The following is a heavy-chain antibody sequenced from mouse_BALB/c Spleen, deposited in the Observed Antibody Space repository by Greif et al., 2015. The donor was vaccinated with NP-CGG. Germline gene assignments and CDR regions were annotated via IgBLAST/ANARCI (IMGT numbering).Heavy chain of an antibody. J-gene: IGHJ4*01. CDR2: ISYSGST. D-gene: IGHD2-10*02. Sequence: VQLQQSGPGLVKPSQSLSLTCTVTGYSITSDYAWNWIRQFPGNKLEWMGYISYSGSTSYNPSLKSRISITRDTSKNQFFLQLNSVTTEDTATYYCAREALVWCMDYWGQGTSVTVSS. CDR1: GYSITSDYA. V-gene: IGHV3-2*02. CDR3: AREALVWCMDY.